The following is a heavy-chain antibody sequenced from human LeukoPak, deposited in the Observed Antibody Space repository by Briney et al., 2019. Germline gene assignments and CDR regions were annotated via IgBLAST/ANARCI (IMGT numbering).Heavy chain of an antibody. CDR1: GFTFDDYA. D-gene: IGHD4-17*01. J-gene: IGHJ4*02. V-gene: IGHV3-43D*03. CDR3: AKDSNLRSTTLLDY. CDR2: ISWDGGST. Sequence: PGGSLRLSCAASGFTFDDYAMHWVRQAPGKGLEWASLISWDGGSTYYADSVKGRFTISRDNSKNSLYLQMNSLRAEDTALYYCAKDSNLRSTTLLDYWGQGTLVTVSS.